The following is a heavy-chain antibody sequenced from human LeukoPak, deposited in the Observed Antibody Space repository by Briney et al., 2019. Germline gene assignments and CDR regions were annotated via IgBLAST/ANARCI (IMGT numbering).Heavy chain of an antibody. CDR2: IDSDGSST. Sequence: PGGSLRLSCAASGFTFSDYWMHWVRQPPGKGLVWVSRIDSDGSSTSNADSVKGRFTISRDNAKNTVYLQMNSLRAEDTAVYYCARGFTIFGVVNDAFDIWGQGTMVTVSS. D-gene: IGHD3-3*01. CDR3: ARGFTIFGVVNDAFDI. V-gene: IGHV3-74*01. J-gene: IGHJ3*02. CDR1: GFTFSDYW.